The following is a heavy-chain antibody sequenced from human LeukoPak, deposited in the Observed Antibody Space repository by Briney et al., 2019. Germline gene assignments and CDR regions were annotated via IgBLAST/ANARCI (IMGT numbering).Heavy chain of an antibody. V-gene: IGHV3-21*01. D-gene: IGHD1-1*01. CDR3: ARDYWNDGGFDY. J-gene: IGHJ4*02. Sequence: GGSLRLSCAVSGFTFSDYNMNWVRQAPGKGLEWVSCISSRSDYIDYADSVKGRFTISRDNAKNSLYLQMNSLRAEDTAVYYCARDYWNDGGFDYWGQGTLATVSS. CDR1: GFTFSDYN. CDR2: ISSRSDYI.